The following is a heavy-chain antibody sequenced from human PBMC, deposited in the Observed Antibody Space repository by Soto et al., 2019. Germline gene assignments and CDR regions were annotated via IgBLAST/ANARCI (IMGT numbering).Heavy chain of an antibody. V-gene: IGHV2-5*02. CDR2: IYWDDDK. CDR1: GFSLSTSGVG. CDR3: AHSQGWLQLPGTFDY. D-gene: IGHD5-12*01. Sequence: QITLKESGPTLVKPTQTLTLTCTFSGFSLSTSGVGVGWIRQPPGKALEWLALIYWDDDKRYSPSLKSRLTITKDTSKNQVVLTMTNMEPVDTATYYCAHSQGWLQLPGTFDYWGQGTLVTVSS. J-gene: IGHJ4*02.